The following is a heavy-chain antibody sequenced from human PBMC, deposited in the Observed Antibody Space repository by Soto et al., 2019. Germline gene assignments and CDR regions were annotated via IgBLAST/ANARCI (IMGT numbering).Heavy chain of an antibody. CDR1: GFTFDDYA. J-gene: IGHJ6*02. CDR2: ISSNSSTI. CDR3: ARGRKYYYGMDV. Sequence: GGSLRLSCAASGFTFDDYAMHWVRQAPGKGLEWVSYISSNSSTICYADSVKGRFTISRDNAKNSLYLQMNSLRDEDTAVYYCARGRKYYYGMDVWGQGTTVTVSS. V-gene: IGHV3-48*02.